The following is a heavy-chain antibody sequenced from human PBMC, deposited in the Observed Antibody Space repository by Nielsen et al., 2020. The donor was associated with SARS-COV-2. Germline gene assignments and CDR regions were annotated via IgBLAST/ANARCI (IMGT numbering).Heavy chain of an antibody. CDR3: ATAGWFDP. V-gene: IGHV3-30*03. CDR2: ISYDGSNK. J-gene: IGHJ5*02. CDR1: GFTFSNYG. D-gene: IGHD6-19*01. Sequence: GGSLRLSCAASGFTFSNYGMHWVRQAPGKGLEWVAVISYDGSNKYYADSVKGRFTISRDNSKNTLYLQMNSLRAEDTAVYYCATAGWFDPWGQGTLVTVSS.